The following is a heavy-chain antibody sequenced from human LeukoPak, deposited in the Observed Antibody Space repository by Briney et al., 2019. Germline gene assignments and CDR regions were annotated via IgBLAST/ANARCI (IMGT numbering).Heavy chain of an antibody. CDR1: GYTFTSYD. Sequence: ASVKASCKASGYTFTSYDINWVRQATGQGLEWMGWMNPNSGNTGYAQKFQGRVTMTRNTSIGTAYMELSSLRSEDTAVYYCARGPSIAARYYFDYWGQGTLVTVSS. D-gene: IGHD6-6*01. CDR2: MNPNSGNT. CDR3: ARGPSIAARYYFDY. J-gene: IGHJ4*02. V-gene: IGHV1-8*01.